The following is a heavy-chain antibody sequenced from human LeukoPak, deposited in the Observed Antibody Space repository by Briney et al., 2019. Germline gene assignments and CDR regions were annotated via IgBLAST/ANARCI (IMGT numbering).Heavy chain of an antibody. CDR2: IYYSGST. J-gene: IGHJ6*03. CDR3: ARAIRGNYYYMDV. D-gene: IGHD6-13*01. V-gene: IGHV4-39*07. CDR1: GGSISSSSYY. Sequence: SETLSLTCTVSGGSISSSSYYWGWIRQPPGKGLEWIGSIYYSGSTYYNPSLKSRVTISVDTSKNQFSLKLSSVTAADTAVYYCARAIRGNYYYMDVWGKGTTVTVSS.